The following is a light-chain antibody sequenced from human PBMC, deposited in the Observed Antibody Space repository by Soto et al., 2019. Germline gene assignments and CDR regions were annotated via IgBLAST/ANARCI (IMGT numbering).Light chain of an antibody. Sequence: DIQMTQSLSSLSASVGDRVTITCRASQSISSYLNWYQQKLGKAPKLLIYATSSLQTGVPSRFCGIRSETDFTLTISSLQPEDCATYYCHQSYSTPHTFGGGTKLDIK. V-gene: IGKV1-39*01. CDR1: QSISSY. CDR3: HQSYSTPHT. J-gene: IGKJ4*01. CDR2: ATS.